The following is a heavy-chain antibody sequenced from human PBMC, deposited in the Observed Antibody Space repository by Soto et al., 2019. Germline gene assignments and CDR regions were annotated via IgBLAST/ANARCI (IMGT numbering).Heavy chain of an antibody. D-gene: IGHD3-22*01. CDR2: INPNNGVT. J-gene: IGHJ6*02. Sequence: QVPLVQSGAEVTKPGASVKVSCKASGYTFTGYYMYWVRQAPGQGLEWMAWINPNNGVTNSALKFKGRVTMTRDTSIHTAYMELRRLPSDDTAVYFWARAIRQYDSSEYYMAVWGQGTTVIVSS. CDR3: ARAIRQYDSSEYYMAV. V-gene: IGHV1-2*02. CDR1: GYTFTGYY.